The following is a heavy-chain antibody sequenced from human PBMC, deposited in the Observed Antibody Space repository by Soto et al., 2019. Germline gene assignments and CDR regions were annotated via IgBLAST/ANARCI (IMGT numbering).Heavy chain of an antibody. J-gene: IGHJ4*01. CDR1: GFTFSSYW. D-gene: IGHD2-15*01. Sequence: EVQLVESGGGLVQPGGSLRLSCAASGFTFSSYWMSWVRQAPGKGLEWVANIKQDGSEKYYVDSVKGRFTISRDNAKNSLYLQMNSLRAEDTAVYYCARYCSGGSCRLDYWGHGTLVTVSS. CDR3: ARYCSGGSCRLDY. V-gene: IGHV3-7*01. CDR2: IKQDGSEK.